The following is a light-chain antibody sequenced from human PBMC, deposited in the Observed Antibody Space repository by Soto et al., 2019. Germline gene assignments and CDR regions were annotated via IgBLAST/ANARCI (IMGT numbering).Light chain of an antibody. CDR1: SSHIGSNT. V-gene: IGLV1-44*01. CDR3: AAWDDSLNGYG. Sequence: QSVLTQPPSASGTPGQRVTISCSGSSSHIGSNTVNWYQQLPGTAPKLLIYSNNQRPSGVPDRFSGSKSGTSASLAISGLQSEDEADSYCAAWDDSLNGYGFGTGTKLTVL. J-gene: IGLJ1*01. CDR2: SNN.